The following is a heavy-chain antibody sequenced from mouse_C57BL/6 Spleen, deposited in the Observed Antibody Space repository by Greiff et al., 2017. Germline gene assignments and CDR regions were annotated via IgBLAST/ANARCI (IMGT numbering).Heavy chain of an antibody. Sequence: EVHLVESGGGLVKPGGSLKLSCAASGFTFSSYAMSWVRQTPEKRLEWVATISDGGSYTYYPDNVKGRFTISRDNAKNNLYLQMSHLKSEDTAMYYCAREGAHPWFAYWGQGTLVTVSA. J-gene: IGHJ3*01. CDR3: AREGAHPWFAY. D-gene: IGHD1-3*01. V-gene: IGHV5-4*01. CDR1: GFTFSSYA. CDR2: ISDGGSYT.